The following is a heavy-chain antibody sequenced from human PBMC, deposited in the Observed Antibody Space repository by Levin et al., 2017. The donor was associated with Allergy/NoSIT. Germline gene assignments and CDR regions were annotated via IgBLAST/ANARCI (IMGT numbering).Heavy chain of an antibody. CDR1: GFTFSSYS. J-gene: IGHJ4*02. CDR2: ISSSSSTI. Sequence: GESLKISCAASGFTFSSYSMNWVRQAPGKGLEWVSYISSSSSTIYYADSVKGRFTISRDNAKNSLYLQMNSLRAEDTAVYYCARDRGSGWYDRFDYWGQGTLVTVSS. CDR3: ARDRGSGWYDRFDY. V-gene: IGHV3-48*01. D-gene: IGHD6-19*01.